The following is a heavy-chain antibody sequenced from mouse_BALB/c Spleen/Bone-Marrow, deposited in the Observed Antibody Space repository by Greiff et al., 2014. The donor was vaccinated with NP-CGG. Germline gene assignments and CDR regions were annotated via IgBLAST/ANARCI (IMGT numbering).Heavy chain of an antibody. CDR3: ARVSYYAMDY. V-gene: IGHV5-6-3*01. Sequence: VQLKESGGGLVQPGGSLKLSCAASGFTFSSYGMSWVRQTPDKRLELVATINSNGGSTYYPDSVKGRFTISRDNAKNTPYLQMSSLKSEDTAMYYCARVSYYAMDYWGQGTSVTVSS. CDR1: GFTFSSYG. J-gene: IGHJ4*01. CDR2: INSNGGST.